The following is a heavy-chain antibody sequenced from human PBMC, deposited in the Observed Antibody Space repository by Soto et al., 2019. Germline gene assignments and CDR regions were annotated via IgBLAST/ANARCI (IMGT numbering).Heavy chain of an antibody. CDR1: GGSFSGYY. J-gene: IGHJ5*02. CDR2: INHSGST. D-gene: IGHD5-18*01. CDR3: ARNLGSYGFLMLSQNWFDP. V-gene: IGHV4-34*01. Sequence: PWETLALTCAVYGGSFSGYYWSWIRQPPWKGLEWIGEINHSGSTNYNPSLKSRVTISVDTSKNQFSLKLSSVTAADTAVYYCARNLGSYGFLMLSQNWFDPWGQGTLVTVSS.